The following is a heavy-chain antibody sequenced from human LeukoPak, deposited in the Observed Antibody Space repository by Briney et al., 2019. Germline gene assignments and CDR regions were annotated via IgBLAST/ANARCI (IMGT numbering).Heavy chain of an antibody. CDR1: GFTFSSYS. J-gene: IGHJ6*02. Sequence: GRSLSLSCAASGFTFSSYSINWVRQAPGKGLECLSFVGSSGSTEYYAGSVKGRFTIARDNAKNSLYLQMNSLRAEDTALYCCARVGPYYFYYGLDVWGQGTTVTVSS. V-gene: IGHV3-48*04. CDR3: ARVGPYYFYYGLDV. CDR2: VGSSGSTE. D-gene: IGHD1-26*01.